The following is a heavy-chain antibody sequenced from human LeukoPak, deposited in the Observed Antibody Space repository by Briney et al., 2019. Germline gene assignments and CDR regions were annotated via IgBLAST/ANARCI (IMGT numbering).Heavy chain of an antibody. Sequence: SETLSLTCTVSGGSISSSSYYWGWIRQPPGKGLEWIGYINYSGNTNYNPPLKSRVTMSVDTSKNQLSLRLTSVTAADAAIYYCARRKNMVLDYWAQGTLVTVSS. J-gene: IGHJ4*02. CDR2: INYSGNT. CDR1: GGSISSSSYY. V-gene: IGHV4-61*05. CDR3: ARRKNMVLDY. D-gene: IGHD2/OR15-2a*01.